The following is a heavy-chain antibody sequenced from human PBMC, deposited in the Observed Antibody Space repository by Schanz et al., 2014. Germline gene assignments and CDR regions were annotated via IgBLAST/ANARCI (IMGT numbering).Heavy chain of an antibody. V-gene: IGHV3-11*01. Sequence: QVQLEESGGGLVTPGGSLRLSCAASGFTFSDYYMSWIRQAPGKGLECISYISSRGTTIYYADSVKGRFTISRDNAENSLYLQMSSLRAEDTAKYYCARGNYGMDVWGQGTTVTVSS. J-gene: IGHJ6*02. CDR3: ARGNYGMDV. CDR2: ISSRGTTI. CDR1: GFTFSDYY.